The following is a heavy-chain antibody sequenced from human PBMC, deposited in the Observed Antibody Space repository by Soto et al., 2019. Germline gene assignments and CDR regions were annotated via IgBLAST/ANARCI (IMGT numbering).Heavy chain of an antibody. CDR1: GFTFSSYW. Sequence: GGSLRLSCAASGFTFSSYWMSWVRQAPGKGLEWVANIKQDGSEKYYVDSVKGRFTISRDNAKNSLYLQMNSLRAEDTAVYYCARDRIGLHCSGGSCPHDYWGQGTLGTVSS. J-gene: IGHJ4*02. CDR2: IKQDGSEK. V-gene: IGHV3-7*03. D-gene: IGHD2-15*01. CDR3: ARDRIGLHCSGGSCPHDY.